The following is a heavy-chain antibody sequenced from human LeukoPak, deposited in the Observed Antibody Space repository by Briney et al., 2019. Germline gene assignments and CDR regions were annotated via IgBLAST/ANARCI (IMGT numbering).Heavy chain of an antibody. CDR1: GYTFTSYG. V-gene: IGHV1-18*01. CDR2: ISAYNGNT. Sequence: GASVTVSCTASGYTFTSYGISWVRQAPGQGLEWMGWISAYNGNTNYAQKLQGRVTMTTDTSTSTAYMELRSLRSDDTAVYYCARPIYDSSGPVAFDIWGQGTMVTVSS. J-gene: IGHJ3*02. D-gene: IGHD3-22*01. CDR3: ARPIYDSSGPVAFDI.